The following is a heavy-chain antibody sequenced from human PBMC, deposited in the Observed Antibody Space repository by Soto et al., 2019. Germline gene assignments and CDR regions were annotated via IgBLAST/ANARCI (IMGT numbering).Heavy chain of an antibody. CDR3: GRGFQLVDTAMGGGMDV. CDR1: GGTFSSYA. CDR2: IIPIFGTA. V-gene: IGHV1-69*01. Sequence: QVQLVQSGAEVKKPGSSVKVSCKASGGTFSSYAISWLRQAPGQGLEWMGGIIPIFGTANYAQKFQGRVTITAADSTSTADMERSSLRPGDTAVFYWGRGFQLVDTAMGGGMDVWGQGTKVPVSS. J-gene: IGHJ6*02. D-gene: IGHD5-18*01.